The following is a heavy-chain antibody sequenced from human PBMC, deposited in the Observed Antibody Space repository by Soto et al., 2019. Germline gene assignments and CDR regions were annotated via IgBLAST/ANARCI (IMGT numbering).Heavy chain of an antibody. CDR3: TDSLLAYCSGGKCHTDYYYYGMDV. CDR1: GFTFRGSA. V-gene: IGHV3-73*02. Sequence: EVQLVESGGGLVQPGESLKLSCAASGFTFRGSAMHWVRQASGKGLEWVGRIRTKANSYATAYAASVQGRFTISRDDSKSTAYLQMNSLKTEDTAVYYCTDSLLAYCSGGKCHTDYYYYGMDVWGPGTAVTVSS. J-gene: IGHJ6*02. CDR2: IRTKANSYAT. D-gene: IGHD2-15*01.